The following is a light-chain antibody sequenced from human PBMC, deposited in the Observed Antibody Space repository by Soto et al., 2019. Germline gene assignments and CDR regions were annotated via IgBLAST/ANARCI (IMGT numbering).Light chain of an antibody. CDR1: QGIGNS. CDR3: QKYDRVPGT. Sequence: DIQMTQSPSSLSASVGDRVTITCRASQGIGNSLAWYQQKPGKVPQLLIYWTSTLQSGVPSSFSGSGSGTDFTLTISSLQSEDVAAYYCQKYDRVPGTFGQGTKVEVK. CDR2: WTS. J-gene: IGKJ1*01. V-gene: IGKV1-27*01.